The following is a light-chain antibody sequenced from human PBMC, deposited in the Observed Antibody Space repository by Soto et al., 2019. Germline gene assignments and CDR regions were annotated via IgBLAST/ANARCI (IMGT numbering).Light chain of an antibody. CDR1: QSISQS. V-gene: IGKV3-20*01. CDR2: DAS. J-gene: IGKJ1*01. CDR3: QQYGGSPRT. Sequence: EVVLTQSPGTLSLSPGERATLSCRASQSISQSLAWYQQRPGQSPMLLIYDASRRATGIPDRFTGSGFGTDFTLTISRLAPEDLAVYYCQQYGGSPRTFGQGTKVELK.